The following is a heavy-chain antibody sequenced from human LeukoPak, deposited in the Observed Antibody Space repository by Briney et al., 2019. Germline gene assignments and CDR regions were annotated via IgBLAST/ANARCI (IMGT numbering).Heavy chain of an antibody. Sequence: GRSLRISCAASGFTFSSYAMHWVRQAPGKGLEWVAVVSYDGSNKFYADSVKGRFTISRDNSKNMLYLQMNSLGTEDTAVYYCARGGKQYQLLYDVQQLIDFDYWGQGTLVTVSS. V-gene: IGHV3-30-3*01. CDR1: GFTFSSYA. J-gene: IGHJ4*02. CDR3: ARGGKQYQLLYDVQQLIDFDY. CDR2: VSYDGSNK. D-gene: IGHD2-2*02.